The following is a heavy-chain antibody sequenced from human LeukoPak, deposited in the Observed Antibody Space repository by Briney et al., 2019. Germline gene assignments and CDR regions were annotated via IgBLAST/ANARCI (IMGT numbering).Heavy chain of an antibody. CDR3: ARQGARFGELLSFYAMDV. Sequence: SETLSLTCTVSGGSISSYPWNWIRQPPGKGLEWIGNIYYSGSTNYNPSLKSRVTISPDTSKNQSSLRLSSVTAADTAVYYCARQGARFGELLSFYAMDVWGQGTTVTVSS. J-gene: IGHJ6*02. CDR2: IYYSGST. CDR1: GGSISSYP. D-gene: IGHD3-10*01. V-gene: IGHV4-59*08.